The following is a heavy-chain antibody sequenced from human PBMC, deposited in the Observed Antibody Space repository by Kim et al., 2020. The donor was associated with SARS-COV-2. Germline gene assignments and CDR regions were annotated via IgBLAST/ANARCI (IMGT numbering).Heavy chain of an antibody. V-gene: IGHV1-46*01. CDR2: INPSGGST. CDR3: AREFYGSGSYYPPLYYFDY. J-gene: IGHJ4*02. Sequence: ASVKVSCKASGYTFTSYYMHWVRQAPGQGLEWMGIINPSGGSTSYAQKFQGRVTMTRDTSTSTVYMELSSLRSEDTAVYYCAREFYGSGSYYPPLYYFDYWGQGTLVTVSS. D-gene: IGHD3-10*01. CDR1: GYTFTSYY.